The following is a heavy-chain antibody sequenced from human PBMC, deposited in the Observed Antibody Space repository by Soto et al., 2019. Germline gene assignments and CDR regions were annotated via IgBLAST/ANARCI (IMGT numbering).Heavy chain of an antibody. CDR1: GYTFTGYY. CDR3: ARDLLENSSSSGTYGMDV. V-gene: IGHV1-2*02. D-gene: IGHD6-6*01. Sequence: ASVKVSCKASGYTFTGYYMHWVRQAPGQGLEWMGWINPNSGGTNYAQKFQGRVTMTRDTSISTAYMELSRLRSDDTAVYYCARDLLENSSSSGTYGMDVWGQGTTVTSP. J-gene: IGHJ6*02. CDR2: INPNSGGT.